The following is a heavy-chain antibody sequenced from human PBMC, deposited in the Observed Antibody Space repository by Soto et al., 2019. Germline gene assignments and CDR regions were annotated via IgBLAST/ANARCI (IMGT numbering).Heavy chain of an antibody. CDR2: IYYSGST. J-gene: IGHJ6*02. CDR1: GGSISSSSYY. Sequence: PSETLPLTCTVSGGSISSSSYYWGWIRQPPGKGLEWIGSIYYSGSTYYNPSLKSRVTISVDTSKNQFSLKLSSVTAADTAVYYCATRIAAAVKTGYYYGMDVWGQGTTVTVSS. V-gene: IGHV4-39*01. D-gene: IGHD6-13*01. CDR3: ATRIAAAVKTGYYYGMDV.